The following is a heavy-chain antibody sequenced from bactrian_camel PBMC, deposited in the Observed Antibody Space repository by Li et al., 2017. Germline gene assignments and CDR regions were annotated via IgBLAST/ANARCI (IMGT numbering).Heavy chain of an antibody. Sequence: VQLVESGGGSVQAGGSLRLSCATSADTTKTNCMGWFRQFPGKEREGVAAIYTGDGSTVYTDSVKGRFTISRDNAKNTVVLQMNSLRSEDTALYYCATRDGGAYNYWGQGTQVTVS. CDR2: IYTGDGST. CDR1: ADTTKTNC. D-gene: IGHD1*01. CDR3: ATRDGGAYNY. J-gene: IGHJ4*01. V-gene: IGHV3S54*01.